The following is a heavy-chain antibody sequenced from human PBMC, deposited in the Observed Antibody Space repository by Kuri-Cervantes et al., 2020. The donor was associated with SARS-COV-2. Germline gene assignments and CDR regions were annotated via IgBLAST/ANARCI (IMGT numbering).Heavy chain of an antibody. D-gene: IGHD6-19*01. CDR2: ISYDGSNK. CDR1: GFTFSSYG. J-gene: IGHJ4*02. V-gene: IGHV3-30*18. CDR3: AKGPGSGWYYFDS. Sequence: GESLKISCAASGFTFSSYGMHWVRQAPGKGLEWVAVISYDGSNKYYADSVKGRFTISRDNSKNTLYLQMNSLRAEDTAVYYCAKGPGSGWYYFDSWGQGTLVTVSS.